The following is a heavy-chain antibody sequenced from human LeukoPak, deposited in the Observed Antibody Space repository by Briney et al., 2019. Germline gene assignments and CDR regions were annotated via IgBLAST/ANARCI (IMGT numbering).Heavy chain of an antibody. CDR1: GGSISSSSYY. Sequence: SETLSLTCTVSGGSISSSSYYWGWIRQPPEKGLEWIGSIYYSGSTYYNPSLKSRVTISVDTSKNQFSLKLSSVTAADTAVYYCAREKYDYGISYYYYGMDVWGQGTTVTVSS. D-gene: IGHD4-17*01. J-gene: IGHJ6*02. V-gene: IGHV4-39*07. CDR3: AREKYDYGISYYYYGMDV. CDR2: IYYSGST.